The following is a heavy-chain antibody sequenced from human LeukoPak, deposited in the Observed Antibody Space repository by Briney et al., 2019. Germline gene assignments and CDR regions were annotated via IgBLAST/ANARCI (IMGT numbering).Heavy chain of an antibody. CDR3: ARGPGLAMGKGYFDY. V-gene: IGHV3-30-3*01. Sequence: PGGSLRLSCAASGFTFSNYAVHWVRQAPGKGLEWVAATSHNEGNKYYADSVKGRFIISRDNSKNTLYLEVNSLRTDDTAVYYCARGPGLAMGKGYFDYCGQGTLVTVSS. CDR2: TSHNEGNK. D-gene: IGHD5-18*01. J-gene: IGHJ4*02. CDR1: GFTFSNYA.